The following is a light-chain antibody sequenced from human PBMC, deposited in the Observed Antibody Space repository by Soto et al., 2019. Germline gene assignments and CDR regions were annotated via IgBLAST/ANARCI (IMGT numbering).Light chain of an antibody. CDR1: QSVPNNY. J-gene: IGKJ2*01. Sequence: EIVLTQSPGTLSMSLGERATLSCRASQSVPNNYLAWHQQKPGQAPRLLISGASIRATGIPDRFSGSGSGTDFILTISRLEPEDFAVYYCQQYVSPPYTFGQGTKLEIK. V-gene: IGKV3-20*01. CDR2: GAS. CDR3: QQYVSPPYT.